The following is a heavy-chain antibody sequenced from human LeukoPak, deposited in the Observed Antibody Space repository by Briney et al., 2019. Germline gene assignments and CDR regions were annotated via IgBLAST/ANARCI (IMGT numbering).Heavy chain of an antibody. J-gene: IGHJ4*02. CDR3: ARDGPDGIIDY. D-gene: IGHD3-10*01. Sequence: KTSETLSLTCTVSGGSISSGSYYWSWIRQPAGKGLEWIGRIYTSGSTNYNPSLKSRVTISVDTSKNQFSLKLSSVTAADTAVYYCARDGPDGIIDYWGQGTLVTVSS. V-gene: IGHV4-61*02. CDR1: GGSISSGSYY. CDR2: IYTSGST.